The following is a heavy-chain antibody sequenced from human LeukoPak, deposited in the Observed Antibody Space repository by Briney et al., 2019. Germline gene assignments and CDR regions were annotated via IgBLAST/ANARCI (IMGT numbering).Heavy chain of an antibody. V-gene: IGHV3-7*01. CDR2: IKQDGSEK. CDR1: GFTFSSYW. Sequence: GGSLRLSCAASGFTFSSYWMSWVRQAPGKGLEWVANIKQDGSEKYYVDSVKGRFTISRDNAKNSLYLQMNSLRAEDTAVHYCERVSRNTASYFDYWGQGTLVTVSS. J-gene: IGHJ4*02. CDR3: ERVSRNTASYFDY. D-gene: IGHD2/OR15-2a*01.